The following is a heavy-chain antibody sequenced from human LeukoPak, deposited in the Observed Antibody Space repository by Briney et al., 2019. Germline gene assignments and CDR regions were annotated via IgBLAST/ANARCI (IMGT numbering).Heavy chain of an antibody. J-gene: IGHJ3*02. Sequence: PSETLSLTCTVSGGSISNYYWNWIRQPPGKGLEWIGSIYHSGSTYYNPSLKSRVTISVDTSKNQFSLKLSSVTAADTAVYYCARAVPPSSHYYGSGSYPDAFDIWGQGTMVTVSS. CDR3: ARAVPPSSHYYGSGSYPDAFDI. CDR2: IYHSGST. V-gene: IGHV4-38-2*02. CDR1: GGSISNYY. D-gene: IGHD3-10*01.